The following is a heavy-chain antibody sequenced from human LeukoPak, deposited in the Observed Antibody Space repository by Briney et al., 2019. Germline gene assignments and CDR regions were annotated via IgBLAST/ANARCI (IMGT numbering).Heavy chain of an antibody. J-gene: IGHJ4*02. CDR3: TLHPIYCGGDCYSYPFDY. CDR1: GFTFSNAW. D-gene: IGHD2-21*02. Sequence: GGSLRLSCAASGFTFSNAWMSWVRQAPGKGLEWVGRIKSKTDGGTTDYAAPVKGRFTISRDDSKNTLYLQMNSLKTEDTAVYYCTLHPIYCGGDCYSYPFDYWGQGTLVTVSS. V-gene: IGHV3-15*01. CDR2: IKSKTDGGTT.